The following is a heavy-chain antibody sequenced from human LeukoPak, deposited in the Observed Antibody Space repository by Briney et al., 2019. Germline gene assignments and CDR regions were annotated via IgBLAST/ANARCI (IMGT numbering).Heavy chain of an antibody. J-gene: IGHJ3*02. V-gene: IGHV2-5*01. CDR3: AHSGTVTTPHDAFDI. D-gene: IGHD4-17*01. CDR1: GFSLSTSGVG. Sequence: KESGPTLVKPTQTLTLTCTFSGFSLSTSGVGVGWIRQPPGKALEWLALIYWNDDKRYSPSLKSRPTITKDTSKNQVVLTMTNMDPVDTATYYCAHSGTVTTPHDAFDIWGQGTMVTVSS. CDR2: IYWNDDK.